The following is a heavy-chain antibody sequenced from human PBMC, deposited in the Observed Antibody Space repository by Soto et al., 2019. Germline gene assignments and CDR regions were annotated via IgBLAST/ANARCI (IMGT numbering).Heavy chain of an antibody. J-gene: IGHJ4*02. CDR3: ARGTSGSPRSSLDY. V-gene: IGHV4-59*01. CDR1: GGSISSYY. Sequence: PSETLSLTCTVSGGSISSYYWTWIRQPPGKGLEWIGYIYYSGSTNYDPSLKSRVTISVDTSKNQFSLKLSSVTAADTAVYYCARGTSGSPRSSLDYWGQGTLVTVSS. CDR2: IYYSGST. D-gene: IGHD1-26*01.